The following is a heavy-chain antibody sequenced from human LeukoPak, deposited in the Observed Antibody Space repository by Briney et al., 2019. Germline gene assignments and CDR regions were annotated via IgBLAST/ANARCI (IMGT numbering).Heavy chain of an antibody. V-gene: IGHV1-2*02. Sequence: ASVKVSCKASGYTFTGYYMHWVRQAPGQGLEWMGWINPNSGGTNYAQKFQGRVTMTRDTSISTAYMELSRLRSDDTAVYYCARAGFSAAGIYYYYYMDVWGKGTTVTVSS. CDR3: ARAGFSAAGIYYYYYMDV. D-gene: IGHD2-2*01. CDR2: INPNSGGT. CDR1: GYTFTGYY. J-gene: IGHJ6*03.